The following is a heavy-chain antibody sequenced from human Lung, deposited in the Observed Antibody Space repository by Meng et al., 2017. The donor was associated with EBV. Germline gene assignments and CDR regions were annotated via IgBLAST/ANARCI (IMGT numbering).Heavy chain of an antibody. CDR3: ARGATSVFDL. V-gene: IGHV6-1*01. CDR2: TYYRSKWYN. CDR1: GDSVSSSSAA. J-gene: IGHJ2*01. Sequence: QVQLQQAGPGLVKPSQTLSLTFINSGDSVSSSSAAWTWIRQSPSRGLEWLGRTYYRSKWYNDYAVFVKSRITINPDTYKNQFSLQLNSVTPEDTAVYYCARGATSVFDLWGRGTLVTVSS.